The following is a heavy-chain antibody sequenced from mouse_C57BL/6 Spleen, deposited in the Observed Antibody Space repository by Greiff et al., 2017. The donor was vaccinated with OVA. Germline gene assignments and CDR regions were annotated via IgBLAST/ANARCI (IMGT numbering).Heavy chain of an antibody. CDR2: IDPSDSYT. D-gene: IGHD2-2*01. J-gene: IGHJ3*01. CDR1: GYTFTSYW. V-gene: IGHV1-69*01. CDR3: ARWGVRLGTY. Sequence: QVQLQQPGAELVMPGASVKLSCKASGYTFTSYWMHWVKQRPGQGLEWIGEIDPSDSYTNYNQKFKGKSTLTVDKSSSTAYMQLSSLTSEDSAVYYCARWGVRLGTYWGQGTLVTVSA.